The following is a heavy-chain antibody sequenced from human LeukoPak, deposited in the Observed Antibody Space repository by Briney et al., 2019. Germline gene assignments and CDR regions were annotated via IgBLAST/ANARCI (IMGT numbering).Heavy chain of an antibody. D-gene: IGHD3-10*01. CDR1: GDSISSGDYY. CDR2: IYHSGST. V-gene: IGHV4-31*03. Sequence: SETLSLTCSVSGDSISSGDYYWSWIRQHPERGLEWIGYIYHSGSTFYNPSLKSRVIMSVDTSKNQFSLKLSSVTAADTAVYYCARAAQSYYHGPGNYPSVFDIWGQGTMVTVSS. J-gene: IGHJ3*02. CDR3: ARAAQSYYHGPGNYPSVFDI.